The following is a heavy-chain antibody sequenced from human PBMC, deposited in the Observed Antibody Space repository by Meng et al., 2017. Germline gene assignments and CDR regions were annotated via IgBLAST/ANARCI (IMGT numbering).Heavy chain of an antibody. J-gene: IGHJ2*01. V-gene: IGHV3-33*08. CDR3: ARGLSTTYWYFDL. D-gene: IGHD2/OR15-2a*01. Sequence: VELVVVGGGVGQSVRFSVTSCGGSGSTFSCYGMHWVRQAAGKGLEWVAVIWYDGSNKYYADSVMGRFTISRDNSKNTLYLQMNSLRAEDTAVYYCARGLSTTYWYFDLWGRGTLVTVSS. CDR1: GSTFSCYG. CDR2: IWYDGSNK.